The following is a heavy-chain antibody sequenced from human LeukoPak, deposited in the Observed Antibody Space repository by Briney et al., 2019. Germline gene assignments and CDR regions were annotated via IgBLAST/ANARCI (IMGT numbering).Heavy chain of an antibody. D-gene: IGHD3-9*01. CDR3: ARDSGGYFDRNHFGY. J-gene: IGHJ4*02. V-gene: IGHV3-21*01. Sequence: GGSLRLSCAVSGFAFSNYNMNWVRQAPGKGLEWVSFISSSSSYIYYADSVRGRFTISRDNAKNSLYLQMNSLRAEDTAVYYCARDSGGYFDRNHFGYWGQGTLVTVSS. CDR1: GFAFSNYN. CDR2: ISSSSSYI.